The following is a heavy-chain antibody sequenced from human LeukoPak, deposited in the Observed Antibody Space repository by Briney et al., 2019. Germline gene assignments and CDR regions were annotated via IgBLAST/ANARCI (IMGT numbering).Heavy chain of an antibody. V-gene: IGHV3-73*01. D-gene: IGHD3-22*01. CDR2: IRSKANSYAT. Sequence: PGGSLRPSCAASGFTFSGSAMHWVRQASGKGLEWVGRIRSKANSYATAYAASVKGRFTISRDDSKNTAYLQMNSLKTEDTAVYYCTSYYDSSGYSYDAFDIWGQGTMVTVSS. CDR3: TSYYDSSGYSYDAFDI. J-gene: IGHJ3*02. CDR1: GFTFSGSA.